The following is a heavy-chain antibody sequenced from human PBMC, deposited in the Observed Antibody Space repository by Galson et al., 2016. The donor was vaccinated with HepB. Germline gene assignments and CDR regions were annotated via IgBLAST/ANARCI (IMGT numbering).Heavy chain of an antibody. Sequence: SLRLSCAASGFNFSQSGMHWVRQAPGKGLEWVAAISYDEARKDYADSVKGRFTISRDNAKNTLYLQMNSLRAEDTAVFYCARVPRTTVTSYSYFDSWGQGTLVTVSS. J-gene: IGHJ4*02. CDR2: ISYDEARK. CDR1: GFNFSQSG. D-gene: IGHD4-17*01. V-gene: IGHV3-30*03. CDR3: ARVPRTTVTSYSYFDS.